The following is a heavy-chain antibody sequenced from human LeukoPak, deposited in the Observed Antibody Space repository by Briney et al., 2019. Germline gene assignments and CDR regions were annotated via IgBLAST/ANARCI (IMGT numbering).Heavy chain of an antibody. J-gene: IGHJ4*02. D-gene: IGHD4-17*01. CDR2: IYTSGST. CDR3: ARAGGDYGDLYFDY. CDR1: GGSINSSSYY. Sequence: PSETLSLTCTVSGGSINSSSYYWSWIRQPAGKGLEWIGRIYTSGSTNYNPSLKSRVTISVDTSKNQFSLKLSSVTAADTAVYYCARAGGDYGDLYFDYWGQGTLVTVSS. V-gene: IGHV4-61*02.